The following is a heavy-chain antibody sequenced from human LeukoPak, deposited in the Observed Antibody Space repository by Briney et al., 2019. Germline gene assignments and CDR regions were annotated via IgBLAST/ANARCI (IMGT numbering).Heavy chain of an antibody. V-gene: IGHV4-34*01. CDR3: ARLGYYGSGINEY. CDR2: INHSGSS. Sequence: SETLSLTCAVSGGSFSGYYWSWIRQPPGKGLEWIGEINHSGSSSYKPSLKSRVTISVDTSKNQFSLKLNSVTAADTAVYYCARLGYYGSGINEYWGQGTPVTVSS. D-gene: IGHD3-10*01. J-gene: IGHJ4*02. CDR1: GGSFSGYY.